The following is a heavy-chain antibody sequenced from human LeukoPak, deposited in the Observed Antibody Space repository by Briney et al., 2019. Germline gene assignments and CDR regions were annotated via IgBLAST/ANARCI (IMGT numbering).Heavy chain of an antibody. D-gene: IGHD2-8*01. CDR1: GFTFSSYS. V-gene: IGHV3-21*01. CDR3: ARGITSGPQSIRAFDI. J-gene: IGHJ3*02. Sequence: PGGSLRLSCAASGFTFSSYSMNWVRQAPGKGLEWVSSISSSSSFIYYADSVKGRFTISRDNAKNSLYLQMNSLRAEDTAVYYCARGITSGPQSIRAFDIWGQGTMVTVSS. CDR2: ISSSSSFI.